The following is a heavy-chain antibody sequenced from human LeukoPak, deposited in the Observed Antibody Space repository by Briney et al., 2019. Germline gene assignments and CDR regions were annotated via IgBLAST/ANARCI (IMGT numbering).Heavy chain of an antibody. Sequence: GGSLRLSCAASGFTFSSYGMHWVRQAPGKGLEWVAVIWYDGSNKYYADSVKGRFTISRDNSKDTLYLQMNSLRAEDTVVYYCARAASIARYYYYYMDVWGKGTTVTVSS. CDR3: ARAASIARYYYYYMDV. CDR1: GFTFSSYG. CDR2: IWYDGSNK. D-gene: IGHD6-6*01. V-gene: IGHV3-33*01. J-gene: IGHJ6*03.